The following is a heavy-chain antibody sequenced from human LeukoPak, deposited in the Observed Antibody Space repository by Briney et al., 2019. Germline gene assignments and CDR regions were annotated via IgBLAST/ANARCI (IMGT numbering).Heavy chain of an antibody. Sequence: GGSLRLSCAASGFTVSSNYMSWVRQAPGKGLEWVSVIYSGGSTYYADSVRGRFTISRDNSKNTLYLQMNSLRAEDTAVYYCARDRMGGSTFDQWGQGTLVTVSS. V-gene: IGHV3-66*02. CDR3: ARDRMGGSTFDQ. CDR1: GFTVSSNY. D-gene: IGHD3-16*01. CDR2: IYSGGST. J-gene: IGHJ4*02.